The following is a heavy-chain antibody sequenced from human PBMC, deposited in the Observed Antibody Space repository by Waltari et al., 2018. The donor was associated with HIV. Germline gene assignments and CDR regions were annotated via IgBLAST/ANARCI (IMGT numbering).Heavy chain of an antibody. V-gene: IGHV4-59*01. CDR2: IYYSGST. CDR1: GGSISSYY. Sequence: QVQLQESGPGLVKPSETLSLTCTVSGGSISSYYWSWIRQPPGKGLEWIGYIYYSGSTNYNPSLKSRVTISVDTSKNQFSLKLSSVTAADTAVYYCARVGAYCGGDCYSVAYYCDYWGQGTLVTVSS. CDR3: ARVGAYCGGDCYSVAYYCDY. J-gene: IGHJ4*02. D-gene: IGHD2-21*01.